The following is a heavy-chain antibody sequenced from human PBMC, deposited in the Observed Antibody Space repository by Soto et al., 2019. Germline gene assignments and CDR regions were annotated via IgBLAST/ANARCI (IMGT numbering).Heavy chain of an antibody. Sequence: QVQLVQSGAEVKKPGSSVKVSCKASGGTFSSYAISWVRQAPGQGLEWMGGMSPIVGTANYAQKFQGRVTITVDESTSTAYMELSSLRSEDKAVYYCARAGLLSGGVIGSLLDYWGQGSLVTVSS. CDR1: GGTFSSYA. CDR2: MSPIVGTA. D-gene: IGHD3-16*02. V-gene: IGHV1-69*12. J-gene: IGHJ4*02. CDR3: ARAGLLSGGVIGSLLDY.